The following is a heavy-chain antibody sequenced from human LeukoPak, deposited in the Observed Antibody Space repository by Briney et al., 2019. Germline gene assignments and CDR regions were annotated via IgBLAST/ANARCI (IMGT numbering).Heavy chain of an antibody. Sequence: PGGSLRLSCAASGFTFSSYAMSWVRQAPGKGLEWVSAINSAGSTYYGDSVKGRFTISRDNSKNTLYLQMNSLRAEDTAVYYCAKDDYGDREYFQHWGQGTLVTVSS. CDR1: GFTFSSYA. D-gene: IGHD4-17*01. CDR2: INSAGST. CDR3: AKDDYGDREYFQH. V-gene: IGHV3-23*01. J-gene: IGHJ1*01.